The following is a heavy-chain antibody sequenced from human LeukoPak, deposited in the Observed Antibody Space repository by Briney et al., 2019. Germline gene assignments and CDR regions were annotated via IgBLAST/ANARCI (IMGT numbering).Heavy chain of an antibody. CDR2: ISYDGSNK. CDR3: ARSRFYFDY. Sequence: GGSLRLSCAASGFTFSSYGMHWVRQAPGKGLEWVAVISYDGSNKYYADSVKGRFTISRDNSKNTLYLQMNSLRAEDTAVYYCARSRFYFDYWGQGTLVTVSS. CDR1: GFTFSSYG. J-gene: IGHJ4*02. V-gene: IGHV3-30*03.